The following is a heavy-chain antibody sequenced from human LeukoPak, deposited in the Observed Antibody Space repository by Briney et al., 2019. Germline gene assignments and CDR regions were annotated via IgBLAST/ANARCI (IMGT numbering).Heavy chain of an antibody. CDR2: INPNSGGT. V-gene: IGHV1-2*02. D-gene: IGHD6-6*01. CDR3: ARERTLAARPAFDY. CDR1: GYSFTCYY. J-gene: IGHJ4*02. Sequence: ASVKVSCKASGYSFTCYYMHWVRQAPGQGLEWMGWINPNSGGTNYAQKFQGRVTMTRDTSSSTAYMELSRLRSDDTAVYYCARERTLAARPAFDYWGQGTLVTVSS.